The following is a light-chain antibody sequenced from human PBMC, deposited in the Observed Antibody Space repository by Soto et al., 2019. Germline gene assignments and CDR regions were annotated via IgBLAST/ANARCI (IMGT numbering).Light chain of an antibody. CDR3: QQCDNWPRT. V-gene: IGKV3-15*01. CDR1: QSISSN. J-gene: IGKJ1*01. CDR2: GAS. Sequence: EVVMTQSPATLSVSPGESATLSCGASQSISSNLAWYQQKPGQAPRLLIHGASTRATGIPARFSGSGSGTEFTLTISSLQSEDFSVYYCQQCDNWPRTFGQGTKVDIK.